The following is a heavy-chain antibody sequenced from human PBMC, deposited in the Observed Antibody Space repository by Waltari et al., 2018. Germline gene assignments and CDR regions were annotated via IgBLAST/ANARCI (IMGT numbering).Heavy chain of an antibody. J-gene: IGHJ4*02. CDR3: ARLPTKYYGSIGWGFFDQ. CDR2: LRNTGGT. Sequence: QVQLQESGPGLVTPPATLSLTCTVAGDFLSDAHWPWFRQAPGKGLEWIAYLRNTGGTKFTPSPQRRVTVSAVTSKKQFLLRLTSVIAADTAVYYCARLPTKYYGSIGWGFFDQWGQGILVTVSS. CDR1: GDFLSDAH. V-gene: IGHV4-59*08. D-gene: IGHD3-22*01.